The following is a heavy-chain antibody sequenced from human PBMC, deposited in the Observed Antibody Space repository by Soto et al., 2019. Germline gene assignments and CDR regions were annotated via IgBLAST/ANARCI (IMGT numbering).Heavy chain of an antibody. J-gene: IGHJ5*02. D-gene: IGHD3-22*01. Sequence: GGSLRLSCAASGFTFSSYEMNWVRQAPGKGLEWVSYISSSSIIYYADSVKGRFSISRDNAKNSLYLQMNSLRAEDTAVYYCARGTLYYYDSSGYPHWFDPWGQGTLVTVSS. CDR3: ARGTLYYYDSSGYPHWFDP. V-gene: IGHV3-48*03. CDR2: ISSSSII. CDR1: GFTFSSYE.